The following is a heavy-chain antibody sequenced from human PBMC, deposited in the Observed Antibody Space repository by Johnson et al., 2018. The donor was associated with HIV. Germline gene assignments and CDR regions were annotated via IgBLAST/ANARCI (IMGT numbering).Heavy chain of an antibody. CDR3: ATYNFWSSYAFDI. Sequence: VQLVESGGGVVQPGRSLRLSCVEYGFTVSSSSMSWVRQAPGKGLEWVSVIYSRVGSYYVDSVRGRFTISRDNSKRMLYLQMDSLTAEDTAVYYCATYNFWSSYAFDIWGQGTTVTVSS. J-gene: IGHJ3*02. CDR1: GFTVSSSS. D-gene: IGHD3-3*01. V-gene: IGHV3-66*01. CDR2: IYSRVGS.